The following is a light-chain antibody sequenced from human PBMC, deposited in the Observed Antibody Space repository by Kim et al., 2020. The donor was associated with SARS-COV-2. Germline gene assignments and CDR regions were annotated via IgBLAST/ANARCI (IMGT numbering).Light chain of an antibody. CDR2: GAS. J-gene: IGKJ2*01. CDR3: QQSYSTPYT. V-gene: IGKV1-39*01. Sequence: AFVRDRVNITRRESQSINIYLIWYQQKPGKAHKLLICGASSLQSGVPSRLSGSGSGTDFTLTISSLQSEDCATYLCQQSYSTPYTFGQGTKLEI. CDR1: QSINIY.